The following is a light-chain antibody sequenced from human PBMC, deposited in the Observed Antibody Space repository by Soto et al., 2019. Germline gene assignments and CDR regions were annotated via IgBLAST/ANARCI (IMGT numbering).Light chain of an antibody. CDR3: QPYNSYSWT. V-gene: IGKV1-5*01. Sequence: DIQMTQSPSTLSASVGGRVTITFRASQSISSWLAWYQQKPGKAPKLLIYDASSLESGVPSRFSGSGSGTKFTLTISSLQPDDFATYYCQPYNSYSWTCGQGTKG. CDR1: QSISSW. CDR2: DAS. J-gene: IGKJ1*01.